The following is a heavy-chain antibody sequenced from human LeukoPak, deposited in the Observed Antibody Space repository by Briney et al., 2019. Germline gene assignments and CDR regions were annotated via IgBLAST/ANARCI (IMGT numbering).Heavy chain of an antibody. J-gene: IGHJ4*02. V-gene: IGHV4-30-4*01. Sequence: SQTLSLTCTVSGGSISSGDYYWSWIRQPPGKGLEWIGYIYYSGSTYYNPSLKSRVTISVDTSKNQFSLKLSSVTAADTAVYYCARQSPGSGRFDYWGQGTLVTVSS. CDR3: ARQSPGSGRFDY. CDR2: IYYSGST. CDR1: GGSISSGDYY. D-gene: IGHD2-15*01.